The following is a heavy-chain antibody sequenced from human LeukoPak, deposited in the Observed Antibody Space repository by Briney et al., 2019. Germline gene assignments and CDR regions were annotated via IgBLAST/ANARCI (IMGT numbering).Heavy chain of an antibody. J-gene: IGHJ4*02. CDR2: VSAYNGNT. CDR3: AREGPYYYDSSGYPDY. Sequence: ASVKVSCKASGYIFTSFGLSWVRQAPGQGLEWMGWVSAYNGNTNYAQDLQGRVTMTTDTSTSTAYMELRSLRSDDTAVYYCAREGPYYYDSSGYPDYWGQGTLVTVSS. D-gene: IGHD3-22*01. V-gene: IGHV1-18*01. CDR1: GYIFTSFG.